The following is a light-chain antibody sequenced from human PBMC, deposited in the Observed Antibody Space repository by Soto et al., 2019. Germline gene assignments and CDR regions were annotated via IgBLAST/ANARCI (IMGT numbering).Light chain of an antibody. CDR3: QQYYSTPCT. J-gene: IGKJ1*01. CDR2: GVS. Sequence: VLTQSSGAPTLSPGERGTRSCRANQSDNNNQFAWCRQKPGQAPRLLIWGVSNRATGVPDRFSGSGSGTDFTLTISRLQAEDVAVYYCQQYYSTPCTFGQGTRVEIK. V-gene: IGKV3-20*01. CDR1: QSDNNNQ.